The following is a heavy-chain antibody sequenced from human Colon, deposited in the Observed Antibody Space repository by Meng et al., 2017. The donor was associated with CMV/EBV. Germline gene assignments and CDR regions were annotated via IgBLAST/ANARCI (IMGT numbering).Heavy chain of an antibody. CDR1: GGSISGKAYY. J-gene: IGHJ5*02. V-gene: IGHV4-39*07. D-gene: IGHD4/OR15-4a*01. CDR3: ARDANRLWFDP. CDR2: LDDSGRT. Sequence: CSVAGGSISGKAYYWGWIRQPPGKGLEWIGSLDDSGRTFYNPSFKSRVTMSVDASKNQFSLRLNSTTAADTAVYYCARDANRLWFDPWGQGTLVTVSS.